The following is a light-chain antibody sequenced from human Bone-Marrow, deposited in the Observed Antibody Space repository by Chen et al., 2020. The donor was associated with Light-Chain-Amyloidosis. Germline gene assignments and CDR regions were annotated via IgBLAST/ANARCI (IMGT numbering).Light chain of an antibody. J-gene: IGLJ2*01. CDR2: DVT. CDR1: SSDIGGYNY. Sequence: QSALTQPASVSGSPGQSITISCTGTSSDIGGYNYVFWYQHHPGRAPKLMIYDVTNRPSGVSTRFSGSKSGNTASLTISGLQAEDEADYYCSSYTTTSAPLIFGGGTKLTVL. CDR3: SSYTTTSAPLI. V-gene: IGLV2-14*03.